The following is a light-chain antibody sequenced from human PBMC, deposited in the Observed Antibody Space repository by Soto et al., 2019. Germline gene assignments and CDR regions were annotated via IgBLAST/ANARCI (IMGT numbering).Light chain of an antibody. CDR2: GAS. J-gene: IGKJ3*01. CDR3: QQYDNWPPFT. CDR1: QSVSSN. V-gene: IGKV3-15*01. Sequence: SRGSLYLSKEERATLSRSASQSVSSNLAWYQQKPGQAPRLLIYGASTRATGIPARFSGSGSGTEFTLTISALQSEDFAVYYCQQYDNWPPFTFGPGTKVDI.